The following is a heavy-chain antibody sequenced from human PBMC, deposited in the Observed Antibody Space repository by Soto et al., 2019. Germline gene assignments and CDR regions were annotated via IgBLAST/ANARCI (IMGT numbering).Heavy chain of an antibody. CDR1: GFSLTTRGVG. J-gene: IGHJ5*02. V-gene: IGHV2-5*02. Sequence: QITLQESGPTLVKPTQTLTLTCTFSGFSLTTRGVGVGWIRQPPGKALECLALIYWDDDKRYSPSLQSRLSITKDTSKNQVVLTMTNVDTVDTATYYCAHIPNYYQYDWFDPWGQGTLVSVSS. CDR3: AHIPNYYQYDWFDP. D-gene: IGHD3-16*01. CDR2: IYWDDDK.